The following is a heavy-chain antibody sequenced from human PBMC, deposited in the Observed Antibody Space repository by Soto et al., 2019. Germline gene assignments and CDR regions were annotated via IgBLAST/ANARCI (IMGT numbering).Heavy chain of an antibody. V-gene: IGHV4-31*02. J-gene: IGHJ5*02. D-gene: IGHD2-8*02. CDR1: GGSISSLNDY. Sequence: QVQLEQSGPGLVKPSQTLSLTCKISGGSISSLNDYWSWIRQSPGEGLEWIGYIFDSGTAHYNPYLNSRVRISGDTSQSQFSLTIQSVTVADTAVYYCARDVSWTGAFDHWGQGILVTVSS. CDR2: IFDSGTA. CDR3: ARDVSWTGAFDH.